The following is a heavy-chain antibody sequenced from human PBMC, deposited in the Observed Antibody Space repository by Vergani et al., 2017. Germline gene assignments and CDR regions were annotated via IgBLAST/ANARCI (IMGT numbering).Heavy chain of an antibody. CDR3: ARDRWYCSSTSCTGQGMDV. CDR2: INPNSGGT. V-gene: IGHV1-2*02. Sequence: QVQLVQSGAEVKKPGASVKVSCKASGYTFTGYYMHWVRQAPGQVLEWMGWINPNSGGTNYAQKFQGRVTMTRDTSISTAYMELSRLRSDDTAVYYCARDRWYCSSTSCTGQGMDVWGKGTTVTVSS. J-gene: IGHJ6*04. D-gene: IGHD2-2*01. CDR1: GYTFTGYY.